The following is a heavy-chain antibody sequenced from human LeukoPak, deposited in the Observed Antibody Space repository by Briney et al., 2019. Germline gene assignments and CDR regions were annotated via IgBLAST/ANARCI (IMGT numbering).Heavy chain of an antibody. J-gene: IGHJ5*02. CDR2: INHSGST. Sequence: SETLSLTCAVYGGSFSGYYWSWIRQPPGKGLEWIGEINHSGSTNYNPSLKSRVTISVDTSKNQFSLQLSSVTAADTAVYYCARDLRDNLWGQGTLVTVSS. CDR3: ARDLRDNL. V-gene: IGHV4-34*01. CDR1: GGSFSGYY.